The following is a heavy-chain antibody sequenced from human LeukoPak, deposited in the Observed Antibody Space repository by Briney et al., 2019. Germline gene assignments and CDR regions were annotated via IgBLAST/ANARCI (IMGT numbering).Heavy chain of an antibody. CDR2: IRYDGSNK. V-gene: IGHV3-30*02. CDR1: GFTFSSYG. Sequence: GGSLRLSCAASGFTFSSYGMHWVRQAPGKGLEWVAFIRYDGSNKYYADSVKGRFTISRDNSKNTLYLQMNSLRAEDTAVYYCAKAQTASSSPAQYYYYYYYMDVWGNGTTVTVSS. CDR3: AKAQTASSSPAQYYYYYYYMDV. D-gene: IGHD6-13*01. J-gene: IGHJ6*03.